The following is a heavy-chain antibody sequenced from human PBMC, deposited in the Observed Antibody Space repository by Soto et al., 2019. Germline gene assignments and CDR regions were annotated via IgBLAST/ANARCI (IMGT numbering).Heavy chain of an antibody. V-gene: IGHV2-5*02. CDR2: IYWDDDK. Sequence: QITLNESGPTVVSPTETLTLTCRSSGFSLTTSGVGVGWIRQSPGKAPEWLALIYWDDDKRYSASLKSRLTITKDTSKNQGVLTVSDLDPTDTATYYCAHRVLRTVFGLVTTTAIYFDFWGQGTPVAVSS. CDR3: AHRVLRTVFGLVTTTAIYFDF. D-gene: IGHD3-3*01. CDR1: GFSLTTSGVG. J-gene: IGHJ4*02.